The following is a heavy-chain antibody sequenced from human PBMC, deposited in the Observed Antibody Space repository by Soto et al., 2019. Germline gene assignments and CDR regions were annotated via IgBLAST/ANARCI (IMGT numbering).Heavy chain of an antibody. CDR2: ISSSSSYT. CDR3: ARAAEGSSWLYFQH. D-gene: IGHD6-13*01. CDR1: GFTFSDYY. J-gene: IGHJ1*01. V-gene: IGHV3-11*05. Sequence: QVQLVESGGGLVKPGGSLRLSCAASGFTFSDYYMSWIRQAPGKGLEWVSYISSSSSYTNYADSVKGRFTISRDNAKNSLYLQMNSLRAEDTAVYYCARAAEGSSWLYFQHWGQGTLVTVSS.